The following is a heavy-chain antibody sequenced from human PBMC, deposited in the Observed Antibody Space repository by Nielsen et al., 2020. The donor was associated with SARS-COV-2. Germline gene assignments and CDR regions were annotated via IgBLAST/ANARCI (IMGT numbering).Heavy chain of an antibody. D-gene: IGHD5-24*01. CDR1: GFTFSSYW. V-gene: IGHV3-7*01. Sequence: GESLKISCAASGFTFSSYWMSWVRQAPGKGLEWVANKKQDGSEKYYVDSVKGRFTISRDNAKNSLYLQMNSLRAEDTAVYYCARDRGAVEMATIVDYWGQGTLVIVSS. CDR2: KKQDGSEK. J-gene: IGHJ4*02. CDR3: ARDRGAVEMATIVDY.